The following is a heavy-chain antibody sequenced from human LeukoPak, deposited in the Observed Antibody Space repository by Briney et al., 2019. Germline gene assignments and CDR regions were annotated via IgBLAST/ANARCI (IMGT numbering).Heavy chain of an antibody. Sequence: PGGSLRLSCAASGFTFSSYWMSWVRQAPGKGLEWVANIKQDGSEKYYVDSVKGRFTISRDNAKNSLYLQMNSLRAEDTAVYYCARVGESGYSYGLDIDYWGQGTLVTVSS. CDR1: GFTFSSYW. CDR3: ARVGESGYSYGLDIDY. V-gene: IGHV3-7*03. D-gene: IGHD5-18*01. J-gene: IGHJ4*02. CDR2: IKQDGSEK.